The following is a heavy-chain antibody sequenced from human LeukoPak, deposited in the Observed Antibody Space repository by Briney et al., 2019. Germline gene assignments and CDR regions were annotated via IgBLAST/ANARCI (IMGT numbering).Heavy chain of an antibody. CDR2: INAGNGNT. CDR1: GYTFTSYA. Sequence: ASVKVSCKASGYTFTSYAMHWVRQAPGQRLEWMGWINAGNGNTKYSQEFRGRVTITRDTSASTAYMELSSLRSEDMAVYYCARIYDYGDYRALGYWGQGTLVTVSS. V-gene: IGHV1-3*03. D-gene: IGHD4-17*01. J-gene: IGHJ4*02. CDR3: ARIYDYGDYRALGY.